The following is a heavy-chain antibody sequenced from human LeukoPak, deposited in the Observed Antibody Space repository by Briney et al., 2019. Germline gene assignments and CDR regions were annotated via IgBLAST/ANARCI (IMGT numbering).Heavy chain of an antibody. J-gene: IGHJ4*02. Sequence: GGSLRLSCAASGFTFSSYEMNWVRQAPGKGPEWVSYISSSGSTIYYADSVKGRFTISRDNAKNSLYLQMNSLRAEDTAVYYCAGSTVTTSYWGQGTLVTVSS. D-gene: IGHD4-17*01. CDR1: GFTFSSYE. CDR3: AGSTVTTSY. CDR2: ISSSGSTI. V-gene: IGHV3-48*03.